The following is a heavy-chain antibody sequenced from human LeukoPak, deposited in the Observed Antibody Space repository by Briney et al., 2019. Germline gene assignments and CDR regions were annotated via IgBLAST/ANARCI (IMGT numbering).Heavy chain of an antibody. J-gene: IGHJ4*02. V-gene: IGHV3-48*03. CDR1: GFTFRSYE. CDR2: LSSSGSAF. Sequence: PGGSLRLSCEASGFTFRSYEMNWVRQAPGKGLVWIAYLSSSGSAFSYADSVKGRFTIARDNAKNSVYLEMNSLRADDTAVYYCARSARLMKGVVEVTALDDWGQGTLVTVSS. D-gene: IGHD3-3*01. CDR3: ARSARLMKGVVEVTALDD.